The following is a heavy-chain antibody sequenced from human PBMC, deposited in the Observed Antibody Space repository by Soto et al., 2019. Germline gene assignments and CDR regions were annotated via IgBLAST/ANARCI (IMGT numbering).Heavy chain of an antibody. CDR3: ARHLRYCSGGSCYPPYYYGMDV. J-gene: IGHJ6*02. CDR1: GYSFTSYW. CDR2: IYPGDSDT. D-gene: IGHD2-15*01. V-gene: IGHV5-51*01. Sequence: GESLKISCKGSGYSFTSYWIGWVRQMPGKGLDWMGIIYPGDSDTRYSPSLQGQVTISADKSISTAYLQWSSLKASDTAMYYCARHLRYCSGGSCYPPYYYGMDVWGQGTTVTVS.